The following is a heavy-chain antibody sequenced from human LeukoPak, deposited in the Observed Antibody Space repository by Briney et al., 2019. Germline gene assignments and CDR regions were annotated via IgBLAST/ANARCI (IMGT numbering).Heavy chain of an antibody. J-gene: IGHJ4*02. CDR2: IYTSGST. CDR3: ARSQGYGSGSYYPEPFDY. Sequence: SETLSLTCTFSGGSISSYYWSWIRQPAGKGLEWIGRIYTSGSTNYNPSLKSRVTMSADTSKNQFSLKLSSVTAADTAVYYCARSQGYGSGSYYPEPFDYWGQGTLVTVSS. D-gene: IGHD3-10*01. V-gene: IGHV4-4*07. CDR1: GGSISSYY.